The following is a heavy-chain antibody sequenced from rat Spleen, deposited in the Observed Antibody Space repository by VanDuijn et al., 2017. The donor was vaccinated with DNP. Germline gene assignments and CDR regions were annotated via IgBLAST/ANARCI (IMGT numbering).Heavy chain of an antibody. CDR2: ITYVGTIT. J-gene: IGHJ1*01. Sequence: EVQLVESGGGLVQPGRSMKLSCAASGFTFSNYYMAWVRQVPGKGLEWVTTITYVGTITYYRDSVKGRFTISRDNAKSTLYLQMDSLRSEDTATYFCTRRRFNYGSNAHWDVDFWGPGTMVTVSS. D-gene: IGHD1-3*01. V-gene: IGHV5-7*01. CDR3: TRRRFNYGSNAHWDVDF. CDR1: GFTFSNYY.